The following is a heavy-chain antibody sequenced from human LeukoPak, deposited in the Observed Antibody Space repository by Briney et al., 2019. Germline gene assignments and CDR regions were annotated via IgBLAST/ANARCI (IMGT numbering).Heavy chain of an antibody. J-gene: IGHJ5*01. V-gene: IGHV6-1*01. CDR1: GDSVSSNDAA. D-gene: IGHD3-10*01. CDR2: TFYRSKWYY. CDR3: AREVAIIRGVRNWFDS. Sequence: SQTLSLTGGITGDSVSSNDAAWSWIRQSPSRGLEWLGRTFYRSKWYYDYAPSVRSRITINPDTSKSQFSLQLDSVTPEDTAVYYCAREVAIIRGVRNWFDSWGPGILVTVSS.